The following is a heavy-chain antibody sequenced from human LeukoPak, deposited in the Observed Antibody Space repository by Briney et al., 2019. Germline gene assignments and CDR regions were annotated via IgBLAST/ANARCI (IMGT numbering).Heavy chain of an antibody. J-gene: IGHJ4*02. CDR2: IYYSGST. CDR1: GGSISSSNW. CDR3: ARGGERAADDYFDY. V-gene: IGHV4-4*02. Sequence: PSETLSLTCAVSGGSISSSNWWSWVRQPPGKGLEWIGYIYYSGSTNYNPSLKSRVTISVDTSKNQFSLKLSSVTAADTAVYYCARGGERAADDYFDYWGQGTLVTVSS. D-gene: IGHD2-15*01.